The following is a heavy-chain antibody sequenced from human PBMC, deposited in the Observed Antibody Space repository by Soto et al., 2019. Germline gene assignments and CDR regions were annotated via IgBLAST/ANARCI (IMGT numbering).Heavy chain of an antibody. Sequence: WEPLSLTCTVSGGSISSYYWSWIRQPPGKGLEWIGYISYSGSTDYNPTLKGRVTISVDTSENQFSLKLSSATAADTAVYYCARGRYSSGWFDFWGLGTRVTVSS. CDR1: GGSISSYY. CDR3: ARGRYSSGWFDF. CDR2: ISYSGST. V-gene: IGHV4-59*01. J-gene: IGHJ4*02. D-gene: IGHD6-19*01.